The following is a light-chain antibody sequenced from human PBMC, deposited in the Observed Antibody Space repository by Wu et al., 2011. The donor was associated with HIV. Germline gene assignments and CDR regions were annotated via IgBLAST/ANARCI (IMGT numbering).Light chain of an antibody. CDR2: DAS. CDR3: QQYSNWPFYT. V-gene: IGKV3-15*01. Sequence: SCRASQDISNNVAWYHQXPGQPPRLLIYDASTRATDIPGRFSAGGSGIDFTLTINNVQSADFGIYYCQQYSNWPFYTFGQGTKLEIK. CDR1: QDISNN. J-gene: IGKJ2*01.